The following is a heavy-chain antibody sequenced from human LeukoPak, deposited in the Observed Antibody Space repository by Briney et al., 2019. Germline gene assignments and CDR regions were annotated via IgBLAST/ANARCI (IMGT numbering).Heavy chain of an antibody. CDR2: IIPVFGTP. CDR1: GGTFSSYA. CDR3: ARGIGIPGRHQRFDP. Sequence: SVKVSCKASGGTFSSYAISWVRQAPGQGLEWMGGIIPVFGTPNYAQKFQGRVTIAADESTSTTHMELSSLRSEDTAVYYCARGIGIPGRHQRFDPWGQGTLVTVSS. J-gene: IGHJ5*02. V-gene: IGHV1-69*01. D-gene: IGHD2/OR15-2a*01.